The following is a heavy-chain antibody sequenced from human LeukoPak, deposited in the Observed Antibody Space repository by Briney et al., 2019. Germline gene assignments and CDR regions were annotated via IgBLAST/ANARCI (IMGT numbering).Heavy chain of an antibody. V-gene: IGHV1-2*04. J-gene: IGHJ4*02. CDR2: INPNSGGT. Sequence: ASVIVSCKASGYTFTSHGISWVRQAPGQGLEWMGWINPNSGGTNYAQKFQGWVTMTRDTSISTAYMELSRLRSDDTAVYYCARGLPIRYSSSWYYFDYWGQGTLVTVSS. CDR1: GYTFTSHG. D-gene: IGHD6-13*01. CDR3: ARGLPIRYSSSWYYFDY.